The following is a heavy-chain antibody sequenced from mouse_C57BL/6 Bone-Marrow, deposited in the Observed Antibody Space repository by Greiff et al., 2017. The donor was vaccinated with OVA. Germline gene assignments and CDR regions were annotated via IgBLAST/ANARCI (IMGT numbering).Heavy chain of an antibody. J-gene: IGHJ3*01. CDR3: ARGPRSGAY. D-gene: IGHD3-2*02. CDR1: GYSITSGYY. Sequence: EVQLQESGPGLVKPSQSLSLTCSVTGYSITSGYYWNWIRQFPGNKLEWMGYISYDGSNNYNPTLKNRISITRDTSKNQFFLKLNSVTTEDTATYYGARGPRSGAYWGQGTLVTVSA. V-gene: IGHV3-6*01. CDR2: ISYDGSN.